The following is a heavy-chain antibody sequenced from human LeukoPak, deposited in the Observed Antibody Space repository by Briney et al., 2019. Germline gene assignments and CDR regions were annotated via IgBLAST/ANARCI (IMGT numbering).Heavy chain of an antibody. Sequence: SVKVSCTASGGTFSSYAISWVRQAPGQGLEWMGGIIPIFGPANYAQKFQGRVTITADESTSTAYMELSSLRSEDTAVYYCTVPRQDIVVVPAAILLGDYYYYYGMDVWGQGTTVTVSS. J-gene: IGHJ6*02. D-gene: IGHD2-2*01. CDR2: IIPIFGPA. V-gene: IGHV1-69*13. CDR1: GGTFSSYA. CDR3: TVPRQDIVVVPAAILLGDYYYYYGMDV.